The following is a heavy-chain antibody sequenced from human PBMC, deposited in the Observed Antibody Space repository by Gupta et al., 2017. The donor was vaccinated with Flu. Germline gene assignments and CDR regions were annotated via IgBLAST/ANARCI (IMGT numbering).Heavy chain of an antibody. CDR1: Y. J-gene: IGHJ5*02. CDR3: ARYKNGSSWYRLGGFDP. CDR2: INHSGST. Sequence: YWSWIRQPPGKGLEWIGEINHSGSTKYNPSLKSRVTISVDTSKNQFSLKLSSVTAADTDVYYCARYKNGSSWYRLGGFDPRGQGTLVTVSS. D-gene: IGHD6-13*01. V-gene: IGHV4-34*01.